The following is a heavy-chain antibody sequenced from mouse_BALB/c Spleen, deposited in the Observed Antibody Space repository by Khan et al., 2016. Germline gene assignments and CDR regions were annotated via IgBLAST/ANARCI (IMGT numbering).Heavy chain of an antibody. CDR1: GFSLTSYG. Sequence: QVQLKESGPGLVAPSQSLSITCTVSGFSLTSYGVHWVRQPPGKGLEWLVVIWRDGSTTYNSALKSRLSISKDNSKSQVFLKMNSLQTDDTANFYCARRDNGGGTMDYWGPGTSVTFSS. V-gene: IGHV2-6*02. D-gene: IGHD1-1*02. J-gene: IGHJ4*01. CDR3: ARRDNGGGTMDY. CDR2: IWRDGST.